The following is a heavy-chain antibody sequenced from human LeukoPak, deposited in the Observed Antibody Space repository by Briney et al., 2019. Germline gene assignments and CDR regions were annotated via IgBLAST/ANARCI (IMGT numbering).Heavy chain of an antibody. Sequence: PSETLSLTCTVYGGSFSGYYWHWIRRPPGKGLEWIGEINHSGSTNYNPSLKSRVTISVDTSKNQFSLRLSSVTAADTAVYYCARISGSYSSYWGQGTLVTVSS. CDR3: ARISGSYSSY. CDR1: GGSFSGYY. J-gene: IGHJ4*02. CDR2: INHSGST. V-gene: IGHV4-34*01. D-gene: IGHD1-26*01.